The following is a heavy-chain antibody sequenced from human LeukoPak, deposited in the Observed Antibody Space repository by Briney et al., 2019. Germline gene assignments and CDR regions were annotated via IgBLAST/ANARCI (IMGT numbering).Heavy chain of an antibody. CDR3: ARKSLAGIGGATTPDY. J-gene: IGHJ4*01. Sequence: SETLSLTCTVSGYSISSGYYWGWIRQPPGKGLEWIGSIYHSGSTYYNPSLKSRVTISVDTSKNQFSLKLSSVTAADPAVYYCARKSLAGIGGATTPDYFGQGNLV. D-gene: IGHD1-26*01. CDR2: IYHSGST. V-gene: IGHV4-38-2*02. CDR1: GYSISSGYY.